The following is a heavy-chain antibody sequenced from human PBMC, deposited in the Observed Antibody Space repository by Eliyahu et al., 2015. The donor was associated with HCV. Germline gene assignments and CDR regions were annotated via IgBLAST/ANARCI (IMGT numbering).Heavy chain of an antibody. V-gene: IGHV4-39*01. CDR1: GCSISSSXHY. CDR2: IYYSGTT. J-gene: IGHJ4*02. CDR3: TRHGGGVGAAMDS. D-gene: IGHD2-21*02. Sequence: QLQLQESGPGLVRPSETLSLTCTVPGCSISSSXHYWGXIRQPPGKGPEWXGSIYYSGTTYYXPSLNSRVTISVDTSKXQFSLKLTSVTAADTAVYFCTRHGGGVGAAMDSWGQGVLVTVSS.